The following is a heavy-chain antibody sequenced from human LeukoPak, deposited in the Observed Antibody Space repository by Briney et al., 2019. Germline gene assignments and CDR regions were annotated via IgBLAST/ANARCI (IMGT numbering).Heavy chain of an antibody. D-gene: IGHD1-26*01. CDR1: GFSFSSYG. CDR2: IRFDGSNK. V-gene: IGHV3-30*02. CDR3: AKFDNRIVGAASFNY. Sequence: GGSLRLSCAASGFSFSSYGMSWVRQAPGKGLEWVAFIRFDGSNKYYADSVKGRLTISRDNSKNTLYLQMNSLRGEDTAVYYCAKFDNRIVGAASFNYWGQGTLVTVSS. J-gene: IGHJ4*02.